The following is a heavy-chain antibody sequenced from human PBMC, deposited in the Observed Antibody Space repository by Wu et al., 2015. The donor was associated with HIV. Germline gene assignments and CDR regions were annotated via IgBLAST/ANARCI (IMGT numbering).Heavy chain of an antibody. CDR1: GGTFSSYA. V-gene: IGHV1-69*13. J-gene: IGHJ4*02. CDR2: IIPIFGTA. CDR3: ARDRAWIQQPWGRREFFDY. Sequence: QVQLVQSGAEVKKPGSSVKVSCKASGGTFSSYAISWVRQAPGQGLEWMGRIIPIFGTANYAQKFQGRVTITADESTSTAYMELSSLRSEDTAVYYCARDRAWIQQPWGRREFFDYWGQGTLVTVSS. D-gene: IGHD5-18*01.